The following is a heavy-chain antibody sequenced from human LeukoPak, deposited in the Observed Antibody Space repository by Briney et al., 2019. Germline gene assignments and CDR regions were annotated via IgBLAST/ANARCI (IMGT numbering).Heavy chain of an antibody. J-gene: IGHJ5*02. V-gene: IGHV3-33*03. Sequence: GGSLRLSCAASGFSFSDYGMHWVRQAPGKGLEWVAVIWSDGSKENYADSVKGRFTISRDNSKNTVFLQMNSLRAEDTAVYYCAKDASGPYKSLFDPWGQGTLVIVSP. CDR3: AKDASGPYKSLFDP. CDR2: IWSDGSKE. CDR1: GFSFSDYG. D-gene: IGHD1-14*01.